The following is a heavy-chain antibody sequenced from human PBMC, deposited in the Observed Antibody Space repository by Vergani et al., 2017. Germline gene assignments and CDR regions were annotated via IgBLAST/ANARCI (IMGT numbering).Heavy chain of an antibody. V-gene: IGHV4-38-2*01. Sequence: QVQLQESGPGLVKPSETLTLTCDVSDSSIMTKPYWGWFRQSPGKGLEWIGCIHHSGDTHYNSSLKSRVSISIVSSSKFSLSLTSVTAADTAIYCCARHRGSGGFFPSSYFYGMDVWGHGSTGAVSS. J-gene: IGHJ6*02. CDR3: ARHRGSGGFFPSSYFYGMDV. D-gene: IGHD3-10*01. CDR2: IHHSGDT. CDR1: DSSIMTKPY.